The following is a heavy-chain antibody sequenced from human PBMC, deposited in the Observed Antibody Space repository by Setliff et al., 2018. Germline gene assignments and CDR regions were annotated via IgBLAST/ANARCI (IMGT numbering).Heavy chain of an antibody. Sequence: GGSLRLSCTASGFSFSYAWMHWVRQAPGKGLEWVGRIKSKTDGGSIDYAAPVKDRFTISRDDSKATLYLYMDSLKTEDTAVYYCTTDRAGCYGTTCFNAFEIWGHGTMVTVSS. D-gene: IGHD2-2*01. J-gene: IGHJ3*02. V-gene: IGHV3-15*07. CDR1: GFSFSYAW. CDR3: TTDRAGCYGTTCFNAFEI. CDR2: IKSKTDGGSI.